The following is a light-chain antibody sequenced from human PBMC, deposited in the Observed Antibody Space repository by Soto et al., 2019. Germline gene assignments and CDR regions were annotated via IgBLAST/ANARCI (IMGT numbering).Light chain of an antibody. CDR2: GNS. CDR3: AAWDDTLKDLL. Sequence: QSVLTQPPSASGTPGQTVTISCSGTTSNIGRNTVNWYQQLPGRAPKLLIYGNSQGPSGVPDRFAASKSGTSASLAISGLRSEDEADYHCAAWDDTLKDLLFGGGTKVTVL. CDR1: TSNIGRNT. J-gene: IGLJ2*01. V-gene: IGLV1-44*01.